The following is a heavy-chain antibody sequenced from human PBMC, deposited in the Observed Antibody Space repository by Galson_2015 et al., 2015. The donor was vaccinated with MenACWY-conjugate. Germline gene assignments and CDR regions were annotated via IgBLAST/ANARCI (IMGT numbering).Heavy chain of an antibody. D-gene: IGHD6-19*01. CDR3: TKWLEMDV. CDR1: GVTFSDVA. CDR2: IRSKANNYAT. V-gene: IGHV3-73*01. Sequence: SLRLSCAASGVTFSDVAMHWVRQASGKGLEWVGRIRSKANNYATAYAASVTGRFTISRDDSKNTALLQMNSLKTEDTAVYYCTKWLEMDVWGQGTTVTVSS. J-gene: IGHJ6*02.